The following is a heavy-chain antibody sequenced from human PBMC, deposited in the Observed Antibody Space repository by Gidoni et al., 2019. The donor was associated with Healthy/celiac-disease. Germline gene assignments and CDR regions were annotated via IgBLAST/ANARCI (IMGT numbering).Heavy chain of an antibody. D-gene: IGHD6-19*01. CDR2: SNWNGGST. CDR3: ARDQGYSSGWYGGFDY. V-gene: IGHV3-20*04. CDR1: GFTFDDYG. J-gene: IGHJ4*02. Sequence: EVQLVESGGGVVRPGGSLRLSCADSGFTFDDYGMSWVRQAPGKGLEWVSGSNWNGGSTGYADSVKGRFTISRDNAKNSLYLQMNSLRAEDTALYYCARDQGYSSGWYGGFDYWGQGTLVTVSS.